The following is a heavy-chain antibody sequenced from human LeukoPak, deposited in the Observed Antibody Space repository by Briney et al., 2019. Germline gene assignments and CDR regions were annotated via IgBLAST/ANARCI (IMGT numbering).Heavy chain of an antibody. CDR2: IYHSGST. J-gene: IGHJ5*02. D-gene: IGHD6-13*01. CDR1: GGSISSSNW. CDR3: ARVGYTNRRMEKNWFDP. Sequence: PSETLSLTCAVSGGSISSSNWWSWVRQPPGKGLEWIGEIYHSGSTNYNPSLKSRVTISVDKSKNQFSLKLSSVTAADTAVYYCARVGYTNRRMEKNWFDPWGQGTLVTVSS. V-gene: IGHV4-4*02.